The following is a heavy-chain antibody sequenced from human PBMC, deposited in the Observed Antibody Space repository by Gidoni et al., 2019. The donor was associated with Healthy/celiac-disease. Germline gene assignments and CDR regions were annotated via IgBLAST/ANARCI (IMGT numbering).Heavy chain of an antibody. V-gene: IGHV4-39*01. CDR3: ARHVYGDHLNNWFDP. CDR1: GGSISSSSYY. D-gene: IGHD4-17*01. CDR2: IYYSGST. Sequence: QLQLQESGPGLVKPSETLSLTCTVSGGSISSSSYYWGWIRQPPGKGLEWIGSIYYSGSTYYNPSLKSLVTISVDTSKNQFSLKLSSVTAADTAVYYCARHVYGDHLNNWFDPWGQGTLVTVSS. J-gene: IGHJ5*02.